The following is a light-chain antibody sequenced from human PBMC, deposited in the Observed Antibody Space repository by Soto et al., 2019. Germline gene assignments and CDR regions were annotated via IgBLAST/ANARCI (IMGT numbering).Light chain of an antibody. V-gene: IGKV1-27*01. CDR2: AAS. J-gene: IGKJ5*01. CDR3: QQCNSAPVT. Sequence: IQMTQSPFTLSASVGDRVTITCRASQGIGNFLAWYQQKPGKAPKLLIYAASTLQSGVPSRFSGGGSGTDFTLTISNLQPEDVATYYCQQCNSAPVTFGQGTRLEI. CDR1: QGIGNF.